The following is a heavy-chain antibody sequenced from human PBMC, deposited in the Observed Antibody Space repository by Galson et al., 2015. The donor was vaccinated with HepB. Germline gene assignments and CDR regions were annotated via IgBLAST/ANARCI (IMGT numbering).Heavy chain of an antibody. CDR3: ARDAGEEQLVALFDS. J-gene: IGHJ4*02. CDR2: ISHDGSEK. V-gene: IGHV3-30-3*01. CDR1: GFTFYSYT. Sequence: LRLSCAASGFTFYSYTMHWVRQAPGKGLEWVALISHDGSEKYYADSVKGRFTISRDNSKNTLFLQMNSLRRDDTAVYYCARDAGEEQLVALFDSWGQGTLVTVSS. D-gene: IGHD6-6*01.